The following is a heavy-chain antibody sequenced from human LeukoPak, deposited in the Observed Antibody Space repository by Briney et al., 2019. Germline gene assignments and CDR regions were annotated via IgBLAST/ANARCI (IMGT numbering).Heavy chain of an antibody. V-gene: IGHV3-48*04. CDR1: GFTFSSYS. D-gene: IGHD3-16*01. Sequence: GGSLRLSCAASGFTFSSYSMNWVRQAPGKGLEWVSYISSSSSTIYYADSVKGRFTISRDNAKNSLYLQMNSLRAEDTAVYYCARLNPFDYWGQGTLVTVSS. CDR3: ARLNPFDY. CDR2: ISSSSSTI. J-gene: IGHJ4*02.